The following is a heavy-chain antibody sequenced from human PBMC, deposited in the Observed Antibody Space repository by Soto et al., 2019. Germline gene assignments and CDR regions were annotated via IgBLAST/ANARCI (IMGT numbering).Heavy chain of an antibody. CDR1: GGSFSGYC. V-gene: IGHV4-34*01. D-gene: IGHD3-3*01. CDR3: ARGRKYYDFWSGYSHPRYYFNY. J-gene: IGHJ4*02. Sequence: LSLTCAVYGGSFSGYCWSWIRQPPGKGLEWIGEINHSGSTNYTPSLKSRVTISVDTSKSQFSLKLSSVTAADTAVYYCARGRKYYDFWSGYSHPRYYFNYWGQGTLVTVSS. CDR2: INHSGST.